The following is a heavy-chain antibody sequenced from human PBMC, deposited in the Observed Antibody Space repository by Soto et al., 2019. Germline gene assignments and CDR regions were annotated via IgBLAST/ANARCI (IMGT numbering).Heavy chain of an antibody. D-gene: IGHD3-10*01. Sequence: QVQLVQSGAEVKKPGASVKVSCKASGYTFTSYAMHWVRQAPGQRLEWMGWINAGNGNTKYSQKFQVRVTITRDTSASTAYMELSSVRSEDTAVYYCARGSVLLWFGQGDYWGQGTLVTVSS. J-gene: IGHJ4*02. CDR1: GYTFTSYA. CDR2: INAGNGNT. CDR3: ARGSVLLWFGQGDY. V-gene: IGHV1-3*01.